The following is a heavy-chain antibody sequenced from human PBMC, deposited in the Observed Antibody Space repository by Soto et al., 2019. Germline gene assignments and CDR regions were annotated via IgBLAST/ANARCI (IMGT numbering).Heavy chain of an antibody. CDR1: GCSISSSSYY. V-gene: IGHV4-39*01. CDR3: ARLYGDYGSYYYYMDV. J-gene: IGHJ6*03. Sequence: PSETLSLTCTFSGCSISSSSYYWGWIRQPPGKGLEWIGSIYYSGSTYYNPSLKSRVTISVDTSKNQFSLKLSSVTAADTAVYYCARLYGDYGSYYYYMDVWGKGTTVTVSS. D-gene: IGHD4-17*01. CDR2: IYYSGST.